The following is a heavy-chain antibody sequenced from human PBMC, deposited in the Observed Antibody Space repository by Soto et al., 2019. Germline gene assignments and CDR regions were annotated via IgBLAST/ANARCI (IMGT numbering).Heavy chain of an antibody. CDR2: IIPIFGTA. CDR1: GGTFSSYA. D-gene: IGHD2-21*02. CDR3: ARDPPHGGDSGYYGMDV. V-gene: IGHV1-69*13. Sequence: SVKVSCKASGGTFSSYAISWVRQAPGQGLEWMGGIIPIFGTANYAQKFQGRVTITADESTSTAYMELSSLRSEDTAVYYCARDPPHGGDSGYYGMDVWGQGTTVTVSS. J-gene: IGHJ6*02.